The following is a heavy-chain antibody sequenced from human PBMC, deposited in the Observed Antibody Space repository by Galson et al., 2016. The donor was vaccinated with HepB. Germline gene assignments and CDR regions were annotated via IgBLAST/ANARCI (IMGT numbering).Heavy chain of an antibody. CDR3: ASLLYDISVTRTFNI. Sequence: SCKASGYTFTDYYMHWVRQAPGQGLEWMGWINPNRGDTNYAQKFQGRVTMTRDTSISTAYMELSSMRSDDTAVYYCASLLYDISVTRTFNIWGPGTLITVSS. CDR2: INPNRGDT. D-gene: IGHD3-22*01. V-gene: IGHV1-2*02. CDR1: GYTFTDYY. J-gene: IGHJ3*02.